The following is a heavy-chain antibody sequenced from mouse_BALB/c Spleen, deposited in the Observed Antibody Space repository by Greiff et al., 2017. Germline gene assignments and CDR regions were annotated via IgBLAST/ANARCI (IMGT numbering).Heavy chain of an antibody. CDR2: IRLKSNNYAT. D-gene: IGHD2-10*01. V-gene: IGHV6-6*02. CDR3: TRGAYYGNYGYLDV. Sequence: EVQLVESGGGLVQPGGSMKLSCVASGFTFSNYWMNWVRQSPEQGLEWVAEIRLKSNNYATHYAESVKGRFTISRDDSKSSVYLQMNNLRAEDTGIYYCTRGAYYGNYGYLDVWGAGTTVTVSS. CDR1: GFTFSNYW. J-gene: IGHJ1*01.